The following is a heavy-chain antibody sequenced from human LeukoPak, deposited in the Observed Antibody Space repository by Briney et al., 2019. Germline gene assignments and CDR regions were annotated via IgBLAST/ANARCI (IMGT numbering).Heavy chain of an antibody. Sequence: PSETLSLTCTVSGDSISSFTYNWGWIRQPPGKGLEWIGSIYHSGSTYYNPSLKSRVTISVDTSKNQFSLKLSSVTAADTAVYYCAREPRTRIGNWFDPWGQGTLVTVSS. V-gene: IGHV4-39*07. CDR1: GDSISSFTYN. D-gene: IGHD2-21*01. J-gene: IGHJ5*02. CDR3: AREPRTRIGNWFDP. CDR2: IYHSGST.